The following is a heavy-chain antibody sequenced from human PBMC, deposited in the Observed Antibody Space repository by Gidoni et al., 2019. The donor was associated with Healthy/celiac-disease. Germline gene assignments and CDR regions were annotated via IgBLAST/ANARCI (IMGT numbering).Heavy chain of an antibody. CDR1: GGSISSYY. J-gene: IGHJ2*01. V-gene: IGHV4-59*01. Sequence: QVQLQESGPGLVKPSEALSLTCTVSGGSISSYYWSWIRQPPGKGLEWIGYIYYSGCTNYNPSLKSRVTISVDTSKNQFSLKLSSVTAADTAVYYCARDRLPEYSGSSTGSWYFDLWGRGTLVTVSS. CDR2: IYYSGCT. D-gene: IGHD1-26*01. CDR3: ARDRLPEYSGSSTGSWYFDL.